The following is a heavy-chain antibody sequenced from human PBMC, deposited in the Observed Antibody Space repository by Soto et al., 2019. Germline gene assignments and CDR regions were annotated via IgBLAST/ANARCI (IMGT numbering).Heavy chain of an antibody. CDR1: GASLPSVGYY. CDR2: IYSSGST. CDR3: TRSIQH. J-gene: IGHJ1*01. V-gene: IGHV4-31*03. Sequence: QVQLQESGPGLVKPSQTLSLTCTVSGASLPSVGYYWSWIRQHPGKGLEWIGYIYSSGSTYYNPSLQSRVTISVDTSKNQFSLKLSSVTAADTAVYYCTRSIQHWGQGTLVTVSS.